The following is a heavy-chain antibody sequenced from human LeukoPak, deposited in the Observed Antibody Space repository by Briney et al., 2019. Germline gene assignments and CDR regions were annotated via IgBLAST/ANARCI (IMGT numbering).Heavy chain of an antibody. CDR3: AKGHGHYGSGSYGY. J-gene: IGHJ4*02. D-gene: IGHD3-10*01. CDR1: GFTFSSYG. CDR2: IRYDGSNK. Sequence: GGSLRLSCAASGFTFSSYGMHWVRQAPGKGLEWVAFIRYDGSNKYYADSVKGRFTISRDNSKNTLYLQTNSLRAEDTAVYYCAKGHGHYGSGSYGYWGQGTLVTVSS. V-gene: IGHV3-30*02.